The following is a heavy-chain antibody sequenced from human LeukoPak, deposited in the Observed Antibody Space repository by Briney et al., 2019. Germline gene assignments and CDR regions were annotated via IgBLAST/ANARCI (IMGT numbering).Heavy chain of an antibody. CDR1: GGSISSGGYS. CDR2: IYYSGST. D-gene: IGHD3-10*01. V-gene: IGHV4-30-4*07. J-gene: IGHJ5*02. CDR3: ARGFTYYYGSGRKEYNWFDP. Sequence: ASETLSLTCAVSGGSISSGGYSWSWIRQPPGKGLEWIGYIYYSGSTYYNPSLKSRVTISVDTSKNQFSLKLSSVTAADTAVYYCARGFTYYYGSGRKEYNWFDPWGQGTLVTVSS.